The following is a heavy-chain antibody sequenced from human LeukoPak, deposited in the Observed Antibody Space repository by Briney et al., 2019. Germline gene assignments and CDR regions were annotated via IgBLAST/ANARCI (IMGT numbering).Heavy chain of an antibody. J-gene: IGHJ4*02. CDR2: IYYSGAT. D-gene: IGHD6-13*01. Sequence: PSETLSLTCTVSGDSIYTSSYYWGWVRQSPGRGLEWIGNIYYSGATYYNPSLKSRVTISVDTSKNQFSLKLNSVTAADTAMYYCARVRAAAVPYYFDYWGRGTLVTVSS. CDR3: ARVRAAAVPYYFDY. V-gene: IGHV4-39*07. CDR1: GDSIYTSSYY.